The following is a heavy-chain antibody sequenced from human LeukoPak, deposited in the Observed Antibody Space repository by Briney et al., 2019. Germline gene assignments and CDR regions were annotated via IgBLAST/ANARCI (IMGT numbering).Heavy chain of an antibody. CDR1: GFTFSNYS. CDR3: ARDSIPYSSSWFWVDY. D-gene: IGHD6-13*01. Sequence: GSLRLSCAASGFTFSNYSMNWVRQAPGKGLGWVSYISSSSNTIYYAASVKGRFTISRDNGKSSLFLQMNSLRDEDTAVYYCARDSIPYSSSWFWVDYWGQGTLVTVSS. V-gene: IGHV3-48*02. J-gene: IGHJ4*02. CDR2: ISSSSNTI.